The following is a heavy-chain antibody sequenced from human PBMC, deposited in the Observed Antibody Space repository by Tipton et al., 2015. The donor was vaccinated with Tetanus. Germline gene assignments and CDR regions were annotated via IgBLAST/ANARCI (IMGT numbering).Heavy chain of an antibody. CDR3: AKIGGGAIAPNPFFDY. J-gene: IGHJ4*02. Sequence: VQLVQSGAEMKKPGSSVKVSCKASGGAFTNYALSWVRQAPGKGLEWVSGISGRGASTYYADSVKGRFTISRDNSKNTLYLQMNSLRAEDTAVYYCAKIGGGAIAPNPFFDYWGQGTLVTVSS. CDR1: GGAFTNYA. V-gene: IGHV3-23*04. CDR2: ISGRGAST. D-gene: IGHD2-21*01.